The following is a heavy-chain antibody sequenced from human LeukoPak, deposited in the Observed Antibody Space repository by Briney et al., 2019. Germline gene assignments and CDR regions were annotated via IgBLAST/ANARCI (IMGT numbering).Heavy chain of an antibody. CDR2: IYPGDSDT. D-gene: IGHD5-18*01. CDR1: GYSFTTHW. V-gene: IGHV5-51*01. Sequence: GESLKISCKGSGYSFTTHWIGWVRQMPGKGLEWMGIIYPGDSDTRYSPSFQGQVTISADKSINTAYLQWSSLKASDTAIYYCARRGEAMDPFDYWGQGTLVTVSS. CDR3: ARRGEAMDPFDY. J-gene: IGHJ4*02.